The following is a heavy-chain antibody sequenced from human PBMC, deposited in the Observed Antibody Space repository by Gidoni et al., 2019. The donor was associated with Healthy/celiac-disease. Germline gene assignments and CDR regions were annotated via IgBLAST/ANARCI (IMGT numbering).Heavy chain of an antibody. D-gene: IGHD3-22*01. CDR2: IWYDGSNK. J-gene: IGHJ4*02. V-gene: IGHV3-33*01. Sequence: QAPGKGLEWVAVIWYDGSNKYYADSVKGRFTISRDNSKNTLYLQMNSLRAEDTAVYYCARKYDSSGYWLPGVDLDYWGQGTLVTVSS. CDR3: ARKYDSSGYWLPGVDLDY.